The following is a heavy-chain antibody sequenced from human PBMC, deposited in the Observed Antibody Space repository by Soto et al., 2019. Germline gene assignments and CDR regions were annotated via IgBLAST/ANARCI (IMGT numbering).Heavy chain of an antibody. Sequence: WGSLRLSCAASGFTFSTYGMHWVRQAPGKGLEWVALIWSDGTNKYYADSVKGRFTISRDNSKKTLYLQMNSLRAEDTAVYYSVRVFDPYYFDLWGQGNMVPVSS. J-gene: IGHJ4*02. CDR2: IWSDGTNK. CDR3: VRVFDPYYFDL. CDR1: GFTFSTYG. V-gene: IGHV3-33*01. D-gene: IGHD3-9*01.